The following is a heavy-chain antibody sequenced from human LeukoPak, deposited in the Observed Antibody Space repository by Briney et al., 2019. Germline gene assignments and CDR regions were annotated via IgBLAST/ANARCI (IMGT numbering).Heavy chain of an antibody. V-gene: IGHV4-38-2*02. J-gene: IGHJ4*02. CDR3: ARGRYSGSYGTYYFDY. D-gene: IGHD1-26*01. Sequence: SETLSLTCTVSGYSISSGYYWGWIRQPPGKGLEWIGSIYHSGSTYYNPSLKSRVTISVDTSKNQFSLKLSSVTAADTAVYYCARGRYSGSYGTYYFDYWGQGTLVTVSS. CDR1: GYSISSGYY. CDR2: IYHSGST.